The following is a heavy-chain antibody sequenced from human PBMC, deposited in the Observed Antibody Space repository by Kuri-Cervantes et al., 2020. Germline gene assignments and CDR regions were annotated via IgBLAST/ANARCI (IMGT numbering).Heavy chain of an antibody. Sequence: ESLKISCAVYGGSFSGYYRSWIRQPPGKGLEWIGEINHSGSTNYNPSLKSRVTISADTSKNQFSLKLTSVTATDTAVYYCARRGYSYGNFDYWGQGTLVTVSS. CDR3: ARRGYSYGNFDY. V-gene: IGHV4-34*01. J-gene: IGHJ4*02. CDR1: GGSFSGYY. CDR2: INHSGST. D-gene: IGHD5-18*01.